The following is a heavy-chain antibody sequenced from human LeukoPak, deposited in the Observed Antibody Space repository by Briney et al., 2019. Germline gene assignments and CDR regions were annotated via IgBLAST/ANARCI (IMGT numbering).Heavy chain of an antibody. Sequence: PSETLSLTCTVSGGSISSYYWSWIRQPPGKGLEWIGYIYYSGSTNYNPSLKSRVTISVDTSKNQFSLKLGSVTAADTAVYYCATRMVGYSSGWDILDYWGQGTLVTVSS. V-gene: IGHV4-59*08. CDR3: ATRMVGYSSGWDILDY. D-gene: IGHD6-19*01. J-gene: IGHJ4*02. CDR1: GGSISSYY. CDR2: IYYSGST.